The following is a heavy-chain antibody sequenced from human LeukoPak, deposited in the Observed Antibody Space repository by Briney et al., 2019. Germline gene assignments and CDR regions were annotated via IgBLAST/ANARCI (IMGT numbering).Heavy chain of an antibody. CDR2: FDPEDGET. V-gene: IGHV1-24*01. CDR3: ATTTLSWLRGWFDH. J-gene: IGHJ5*02. Sequence: ASVKVSCKVSGYTLTELSMHWVRQAPGKGLAWMGGFDPEDGETIYAQKFQGRVTMTEDTSTDTAYMELSSLRSEDTAVYYYATTTLSWLRGWFDHWGQGTLVTVSS. D-gene: IGHD6-13*01. CDR1: GYTLTELS.